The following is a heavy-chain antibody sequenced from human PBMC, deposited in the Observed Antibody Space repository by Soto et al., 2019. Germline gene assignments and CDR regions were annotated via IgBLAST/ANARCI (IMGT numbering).Heavy chain of an antibody. CDR3: ARERSGYFDC. J-gene: IGHJ4*02. V-gene: IGHV1-8*01. CDR2: MNPNSGNT. CDR1: GYTFTSYD. Sequence: QVQLVQSGAEGKKPGASVKVSCKASGYTFTSYDINWVRQATGQGLEWLGWMNPNSGNTGYAQKFQGRATMTRNTCISTAYLELSSLGSDTTAVYYCARERSGYFDCWGQVTRVNVSS. D-gene: IGHD2-15*01.